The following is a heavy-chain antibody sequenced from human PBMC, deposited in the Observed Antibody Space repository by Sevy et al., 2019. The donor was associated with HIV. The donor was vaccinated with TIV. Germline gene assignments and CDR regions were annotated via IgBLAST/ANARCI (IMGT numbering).Heavy chain of an antibody. CDR2: IDHSGNI. CDR3: ARGAALEH. CDR1: GGSFSGYY. D-gene: IGHD6-13*01. J-gene: IGHJ4*02. Sequence: SETLSLTCSVSGGSFSGYYWNWIRRPPGKGLEWIGEIDHSGNIDYNPSLKSRVTISVDTSTNHFSLKVKSVTAADTAVYYCARGAALEHWGQGTLVTVSS. V-gene: IGHV4-34*01.